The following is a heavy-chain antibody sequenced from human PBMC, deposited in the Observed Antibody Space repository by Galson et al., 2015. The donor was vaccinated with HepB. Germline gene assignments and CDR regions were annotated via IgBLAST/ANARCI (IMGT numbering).Heavy chain of an antibody. Sequence: SVKVSCKASGYTFAKYGISWVRQAPGQGLEWMGWISAYNGNTNYAQKAQGRVTMTTDTSTNTAYIELTSLRSDDTAVYYCARARYSSSPPDYWGQGTLVTVS. CDR2: ISAYNGNT. V-gene: IGHV1-18*01. J-gene: IGHJ4*02. D-gene: IGHD6-19*01. CDR1: GYTFAKYG. CDR3: ARARYSSSPPDY.